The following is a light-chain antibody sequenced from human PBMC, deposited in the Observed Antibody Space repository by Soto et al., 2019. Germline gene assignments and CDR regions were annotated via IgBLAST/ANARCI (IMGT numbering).Light chain of an antibody. Sequence: DIQMTQSPSSLSASVGDRVTITCRASQSFSNYLAWYQHRPGKAPKLLIYSATVLQSGVPSRFSGSGSGTDFTLTISRLQPEDSATYYCQQTYTIPWTFXQGTKVDIK. CDR3: QQTYTIPWT. CDR2: SAT. V-gene: IGKV1-39*01. CDR1: QSFSNY. J-gene: IGKJ1*01.